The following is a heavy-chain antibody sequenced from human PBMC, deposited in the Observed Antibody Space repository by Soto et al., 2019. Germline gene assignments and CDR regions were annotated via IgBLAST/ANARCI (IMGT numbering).Heavy chain of an antibody. J-gene: IGHJ2*01. Sequence: QVQLVQSGAEVKKPGSSVKVSCKASGGTFSSYTISWVRQAPGQGLEWMGRIIPILGIANYAQKFQGRVTITADKSTSTAYMELSSLRSEDTAVYYCARGVHGGNDWYFDLWGRGTLVTVSS. D-gene: IGHD2-15*01. CDR1: GGTFSSYT. V-gene: IGHV1-69*02. CDR2: IIPILGIA. CDR3: ARGVHGGNDWYFDL.